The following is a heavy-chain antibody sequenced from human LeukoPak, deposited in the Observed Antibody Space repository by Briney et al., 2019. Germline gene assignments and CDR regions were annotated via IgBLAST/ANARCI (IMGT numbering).Heavy chain of an antibody. Sequence: GGSLRLSCAASGFPFSSYWMYWVRQAPGKGLLWVSRINSDGSSTSYADSVKGRFTISRDNAKNSLYLQMNSLRADDTAVYYCARVRSSGGVLDYWGQGTLVTVSS. D-gene: IGHD3-16*01. J-gene: IGHJ4*02. CDR1: GFPFSSYW. CDR2: INSDGSST. CDR3: ARVRSSGGVLDY. V-gene: IGHV3-74*01.